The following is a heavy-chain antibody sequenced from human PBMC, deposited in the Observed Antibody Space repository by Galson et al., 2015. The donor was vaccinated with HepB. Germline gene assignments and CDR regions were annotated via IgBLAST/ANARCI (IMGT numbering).Heavy chain of an antibody. CDR2: INRDGSST. Sequence: SLRLSCAASGFTFDNYWMHWVRQDPGKGLVWVSRINRDGSSTTYADSVRGRFTISRDNAKNTLYLQMNSPRGEDMGVYHCVRPSQRLDYSHWYFDVWGRGTLVTVSS. CDR3: VRPSQRLDYSHWYFDV. V-gene: IGHV3-74*03. CDR1: GFTFDNYW. J-gene: IGHJ2*01. D-gene: IGHD6-19*01.